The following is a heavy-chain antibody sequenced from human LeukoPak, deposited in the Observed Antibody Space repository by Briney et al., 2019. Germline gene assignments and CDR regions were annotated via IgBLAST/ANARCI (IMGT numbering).Heavy chain of an antibody. J-gene: IGHJ6*03. Sequence: GGSLRLSCAASGFTFSSYAMHWVRQAPGKGLEYVSAISSNGGSTYYANSVKGRFTISRDNSKNTLYLQMGSLRAEDMAVYYCARGSSVRDYYMDVWGKGTTVTISS. D-gene: IGHD6-19*01. CDR2: ISSNGGST. V-gene: IGHV3-64*01. CDR3: ARGSSVRDYYMDV. CDR1: GFTFSSYA.